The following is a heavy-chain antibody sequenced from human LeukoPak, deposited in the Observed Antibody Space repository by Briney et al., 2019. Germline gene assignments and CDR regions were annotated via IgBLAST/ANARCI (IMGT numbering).Heavy chain of an antibody. D-gene: IGHD3-10*01. Sequence: PGGSLRLSCAVSGFTFSSDTMHWGRQAPGKGREYVSAITSNGGSTYYANSVKGRFTISRDNSKNTLYLQMGSLRVEDMAVYYCARSRGLDLHYYYYMDIWGKGATVTVSS. V-gene: IGHV3-64*01. CDR3: ARSRGLDLHYYYYMDI. J-gene: IGHJ6*03. CDR1: GFTFSSDT. CDR2: ITSNGGST.